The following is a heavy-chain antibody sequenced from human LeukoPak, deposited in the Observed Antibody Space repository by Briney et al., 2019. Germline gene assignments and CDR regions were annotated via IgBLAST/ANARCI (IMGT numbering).Heavy chain of an antibody. J-gene: IGHJ4*02. D-gene: IGHD6-13*01. Sequence: GESLKISCKGSGYSFTSYWISWVRQMPGKGLEWMGRIDPSDSYTNYSPSFQGHVTISADKSISTAYLQWSSLKASDTTMYYCARVKYSSSWSLGDYWGQGTLVTVSS. CDR1: GYSFTSYW. CDR2: IDPSDSYT. V-gene: IGHV5-10-1*01. CDR3: ARVKYSSSWSLGDY.